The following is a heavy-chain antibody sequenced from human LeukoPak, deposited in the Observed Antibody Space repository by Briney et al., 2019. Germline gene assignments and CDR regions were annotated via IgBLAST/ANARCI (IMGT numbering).Heavy chain of an antibody. V-gene: IGHV3-33*01. CDR3: ARDRLEAVTDDDYFDY. J-gene: IGHJ4*02. Sequence: PGGSLRLSCAASGFTFSNHGMHWVRQAPGKGPEWVALIWYDGSNKYYGESVKGRFTISRDNSKNTVYLQMISLRAEDTGVYYCARDRLEAVTDDDYFDYWGQGTLVTVSS. D-gene: IGHD2-21*02. CDR1: GFTFSNHG. CDR2: IWYDGSNK.